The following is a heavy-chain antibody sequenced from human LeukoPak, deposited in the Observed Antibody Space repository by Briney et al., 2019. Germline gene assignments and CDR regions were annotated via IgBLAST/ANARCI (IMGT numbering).Heavy chain of an antibody. CDR3: AREEAARGLGY. J-gene: IGHJ4*02. D-gene: IGHD6-6*01. CDR2: IYYSGST. V-gene: IGHV4-61*01. Sequence: SQTLSLTCTVSGGSIISAIYSWSWIRQPPGKGLEWIGYIYYSGSTNYNPSLKSRVTISVDTSKNQFSLKLSSVTAADTAVYYCAREEAARGLGYWGQGTLVTVSS. CDR1: GGSIISAIYS.